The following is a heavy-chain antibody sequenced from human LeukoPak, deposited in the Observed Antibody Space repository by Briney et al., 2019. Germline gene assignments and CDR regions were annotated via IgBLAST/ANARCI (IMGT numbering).Heavy chain of an antibody. V-gene: IGHV3-23*01. Sequence: PGGSLRLSCAASGFTFSSYAMSWVRQAPGKGLEWVSAISGSGGSTYYADSVKGRFTISRDNSKNTLYLQMNSLRAEDTAVYYCAKDREGGYYLTQFDYWGQGTLVTVSS. CDR1: GFTFSSYA. CDR3: AKDREGGYYLTQFDY. D-gene: IGHD3-22*01. J-gene: IGHJ4*02. CDR2: ISGSGGST.